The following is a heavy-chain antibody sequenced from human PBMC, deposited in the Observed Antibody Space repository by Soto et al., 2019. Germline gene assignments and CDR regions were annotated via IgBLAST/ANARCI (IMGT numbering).Heavy chain of an antibody. D-gene: IGHD3-22*01. CDR2: ISYDGSKK. J-gene: IGHJ5*02. Sequence: QVQLVESGGGVVQPGRSLRLSCAASGFTFSSYGIHWVRQAPGKGLEWVAAISYDGSKKYYADSVKGRLTISRENSKNTVYLQMNSLRDEDTAVYYCARALKDYYDSSGYLRGGFDHWGQGTLVTVSS. V-gene: IGHV3-30*03. CDR3: ARALKDYYDSSGYLRGGFDH. CDR1: GFTFSSYG.